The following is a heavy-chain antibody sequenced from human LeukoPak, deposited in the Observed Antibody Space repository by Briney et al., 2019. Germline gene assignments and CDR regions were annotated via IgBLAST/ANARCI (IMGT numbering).Heavy chain of an antibody. CDR3: ATGGTPGYYDRSGYQFDY. J-gene: IGHJ4*02. D-gene: IGHD3-22*01. CDR2: ISWDGGST. Sequence: GVLRLSCAASGFTFDDYAMHWVRQAPGKGLEWVSLISWDGGSTYYADSVKGRFTISRDNSKNSLDLQMNSLRAEDTALYYGATGGTPGYYDRSGYQFDYWGQGTLVTVSS. CDR1: GFTFDDYA. V-gene: IGHV3-43D*03.